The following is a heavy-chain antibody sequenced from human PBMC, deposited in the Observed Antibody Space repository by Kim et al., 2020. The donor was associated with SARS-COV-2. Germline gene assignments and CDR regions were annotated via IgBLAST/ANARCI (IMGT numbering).Heavy chain of an antibody. D-gene: IGHD6-6*01. Sequence: GGSLRLSCAASGFTFSNAWMSWVRQAPGKGLEWVGHIKSKTDGGTTDYAAPVKGRFTISRDDSKNTLYLQMNSLKTEDTAVYYCTTPIVRGAARLSLRGMDVWGQGTTVTVSS. CDR3: TTPIVRGAARLSLRGMDV. CDR2: IKSKTDGGTT. V-gene: IGHV3-15*01. J-gene: IGHJ6*02. CDR1: GFTFSNAW.